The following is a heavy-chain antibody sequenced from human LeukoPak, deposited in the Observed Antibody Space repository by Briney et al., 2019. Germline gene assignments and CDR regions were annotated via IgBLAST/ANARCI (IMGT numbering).Heavy chain of an antibody. J-gene: IGHJ4*02. V-gene: IGHV3-48*01. Sequence: GGSLRLSCAASGFTFSTYRMNWVRQAPGKGLEWLSYISSGSNTIFYADSVKGRFTISRDNSKNTLYLQMNSLRAEDTAVYYCARDRNGNYGRWGFDYWGQGTLVTVSS. D-gene: IGHD4-17*01. CDR3: ARDRNGNYGRWGFDY. CDR1: GFTFSTYR. CDR2: ISSGSNTI.